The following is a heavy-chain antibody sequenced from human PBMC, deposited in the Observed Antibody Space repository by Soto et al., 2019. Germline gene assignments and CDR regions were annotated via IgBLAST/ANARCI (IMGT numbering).Heavy chain of an antibody. Sequence: QVQLVQSGAEVKKPGASVKVSCKASGYTFTGYYMHWVRQAPGQGLEWMGWINPNSGGTNYAQKFQGRVTMARDTSISTAYMELSRLRSDDTAVYYCAREDSSGWLKYGTDVWGQGTTVTVSS. CDR2: INPNSGGT. D-gene: IGHD6-19*01. V-gene: IGHV1-2*02. CDR3: AREDSSGWLKYGTDV. J-gene: IGHJ6*02. CDR1: GYTFTGYY.